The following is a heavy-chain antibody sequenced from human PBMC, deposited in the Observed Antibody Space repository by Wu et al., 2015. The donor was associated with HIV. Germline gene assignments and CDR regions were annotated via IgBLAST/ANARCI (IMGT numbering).Heavy chain of an antibody. V-gene: IGHV1-2*02. CDR3: ARDATPITTEFDY. D-gene: IGHD4-11*01. J-gene: IGHJ4*02. Sequence: QVQLAQSGAEVKKPGASVKVSCKASGYIFTTYYIHWVRQAPGHGLEWMAWINPSGGATIYAEAFEGRVTVTTDTSMKTVYMELESLTSGDTAMYFCARDATPITTEFDYWGQGTLITVSS. CDR2: INPSGGAT. CDR1: GYIFTTYY.